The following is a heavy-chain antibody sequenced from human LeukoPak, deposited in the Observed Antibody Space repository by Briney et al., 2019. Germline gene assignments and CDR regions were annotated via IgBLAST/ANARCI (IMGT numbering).Heavy chain of an antibody. CDR2: ISGSGGST. Sequence: GGSLRLSCAASGFTFSSYAVSWVRQAPGKGLEWVSAISGSGGSTYYADSVKGRFTISRDNSKNTLYLQMNSLRAEDTAVYYCAKEGYDILTGYSYFDYWGQGTLVTVSS. CDR3: AKEGYDILTGYSYFDY. V-gene: IGHV3-23*01. J-gene: IGHJ4*02. D-gene: IGHD3-9*01. CDR1: GFTFSSYA.